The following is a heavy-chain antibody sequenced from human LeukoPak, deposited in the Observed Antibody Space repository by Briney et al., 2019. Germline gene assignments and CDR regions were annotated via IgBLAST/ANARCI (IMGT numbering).Heavy chain of an antibody. V-gene: IGHV4-38-2*01. D-gene: IGHD6-13*01. CDR3: ARHRGLYSRAYYYYMDV. CDR2: IYHSGST. CDR1: GYSISSGYY. J-gene: IGHJ6*03. Sequence: SETLSLTCAISGYSISSGYYWGWIRQPSGKGLEWIGSIYHSGSTYYNPSLKSRVTISVDTSKNQFSLKLSSVTAADTAVYYCARHRGLYSRAYYYYMDVWGKGTTVTVSS.